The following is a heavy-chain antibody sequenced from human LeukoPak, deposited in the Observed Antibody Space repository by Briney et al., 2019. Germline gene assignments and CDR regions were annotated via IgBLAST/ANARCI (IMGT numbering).Heavy chain of an antibody. CDR3: AKGRYSSSWYDY. J-gene: IGHJ4*02. V-gene: IGHV3-23*01. Sequence: PGGSLRLSCAASGFTFSGYAMSWVRQAPGKGLEWVSAISGSGGSTYYADSVKGRFTISRDNSKNTLYLQMNSLRAEDTAVYYCAKGRYSSSWYDYWGQGTLVTVSS. D-gene: IGHD6-13*01. CDR1: GFTFSGYA. CDR2: ISGSGGST.